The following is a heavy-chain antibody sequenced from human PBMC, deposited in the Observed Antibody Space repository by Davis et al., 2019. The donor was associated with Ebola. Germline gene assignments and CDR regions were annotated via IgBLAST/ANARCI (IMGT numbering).Heavy chain of an antibody. CDR2: IDSYGTTI. CDR3: ARDWVDSSGGDPRGAFDF. Sequence: GESLKISCGASGFIFSDYYMTWIRQAPGKGLEWVSYIDSYGTTIYYADSVKGRFTISRDNAKNSLYLQMNSLRAEDTAVYYCARDWVDSSGGDPRGAFDFWGQGALV. J-gene: IGHJ4*02. D-gene: IGHD6-19*01. V-gene: IGHV3-11*01. CDR1: GFIFSDYY.